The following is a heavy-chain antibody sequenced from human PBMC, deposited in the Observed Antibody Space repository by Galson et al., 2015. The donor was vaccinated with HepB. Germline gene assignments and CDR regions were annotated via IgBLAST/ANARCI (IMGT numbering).Heavy chain of an antibody. Sequence: SLRLSCAASGFTFSSYWMSWVRQAPGEGLEWVANIKQDGSEKYYVDSVKGRFTISRDNAKNSLYLQMNSLRAEDTAVYYCARAQIAAAGFPFDYWGQGTLVTVSS. CDR2: IKQDGSEK. J-gene: IGHJ4*02. V-gene: IGHV3-7*03. CDR3: ARAQIAAAGFPFDY. D-gene: IGHD6-13*01. CDR1: GFTFSSYW.